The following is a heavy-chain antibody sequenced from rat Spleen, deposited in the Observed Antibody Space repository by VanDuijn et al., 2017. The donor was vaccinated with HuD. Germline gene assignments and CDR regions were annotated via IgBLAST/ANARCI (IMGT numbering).Heavy chain of an antibody. J-gene: IGHJ2*01. CDR2: ISYGDSSGHSST. D-gene: IGHD1-9*01. Sequence: EVQLVESGGGLVQPGRSLKLSCVASGFTFSHYGMAWVRQTPTEGLEWVASISYGDSSGHSSTYYRDSVKGRFTISRANAKSTLSLQMDSLRSEDTATYYCARRHYGYTDYFDYWGQGVMVTVSS. CDR3: ARRHYGYTDYFDY. V-gene: IGHV5-29*01. CDR1: GFTFSHYG.